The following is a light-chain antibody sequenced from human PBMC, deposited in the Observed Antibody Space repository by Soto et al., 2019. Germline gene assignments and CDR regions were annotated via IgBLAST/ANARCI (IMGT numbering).Light chain of an antibody. V-gene: IGKV4-1*01. Sequence: DIVMTQSPDSLAVSLGERATINCKSSQSVLYSSNNKNYLAWYQQRQGQPPKLLIYWASTRESGVPDRFSGSGSGRDFPLTITSLQAEDVAVYYCQQYESTPPTFGQGTKLEIK. CDR1: QSVLYSSNNKNY. CDR2: WAS. CDR3: QQYESTPPT. J-gene: IGKJ2*01.